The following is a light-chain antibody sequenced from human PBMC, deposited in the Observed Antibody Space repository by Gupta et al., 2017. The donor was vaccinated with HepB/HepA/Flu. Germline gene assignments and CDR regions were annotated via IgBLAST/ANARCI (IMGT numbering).Light chain of an antibody. CDR3: QQEGSSPRT. J-gene: IGKJ1*01. Sequence: EIVLTQSPGTLSLSPGERATLYCRASQSVSNTYLAWYQQKPGQAPRLLIYGASSRATGIPDRFSGSGSGTDFTLTISRLEPEDFAVYYCQQEGSSPRTFGQGTKVEIK. CDR1: QSVSNTY. CDR2: GAS. V-gene: IGKV3-20*01.